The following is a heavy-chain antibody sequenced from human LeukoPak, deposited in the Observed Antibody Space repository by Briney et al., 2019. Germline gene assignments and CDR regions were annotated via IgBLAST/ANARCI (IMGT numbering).Heavy chain of an antibody. Sequence: AGGSLRLSCAASGFTFRSYAVHWVRQAPGKGLEWVAGISYDASNKYYADSVKGRFTISRDNSKNTLSLQMNSLRAEDTAVYYWARDPYDSSGYPMGYWGQGTLVTVSS. V-gene: IGHV3-30-3*01. D-gene: IGHD3-22*01. CDR2: ISYDASNK. CDR1: GFTFRSYA. CDR3: ARDPYDSSGYPMGY. J-gene: IGHJ4*02.